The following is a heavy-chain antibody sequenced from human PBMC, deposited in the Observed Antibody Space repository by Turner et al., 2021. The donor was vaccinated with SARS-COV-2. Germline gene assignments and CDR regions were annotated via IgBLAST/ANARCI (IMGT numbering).Heavy chain of an antibody. D-gene: IGHD1-26*01. J-gene: IGHJ6*02. CDR3: ARVYSGSYYGGYYYYGMDV. CDR1: GGTFSSYV. CDR2: IIPIFGTA. V-gene: IGHV1-69*01. Sequence: QVQLVQSVAEVKKPGSSVKVSCKASGGTFSSYVISWVRQAPGQGLEWMGGIIPIFGTANYAQKFQGRVTITADESTSTAYMELSSLRSEDTAVYYCARVYSGSYYGGYYYYGMDVWGQGTTVTVSS.